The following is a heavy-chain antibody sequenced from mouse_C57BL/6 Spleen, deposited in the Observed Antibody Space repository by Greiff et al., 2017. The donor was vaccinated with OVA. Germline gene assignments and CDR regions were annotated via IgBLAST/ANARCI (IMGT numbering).Heavy chain of an antibody. CDR2: IYPGDGDT. CDR3: ARPMITTAFDY. Sequence: VQLQQSGPELVKPGASVKISCKASGYAFSSSWMNWVKQRPGKGLEWIGRIYPGDGDTNYNGKFKGKATLTADKSSSTAYMQLSSLTSEDSAVYFCARPMITTAFDYWGQGTTLTVSS. J-gene: IGHJ2*01. V-gene: IGHV1-82*01. CDR1: GYAFSSSW. D-gene: IGHD2-4*01.